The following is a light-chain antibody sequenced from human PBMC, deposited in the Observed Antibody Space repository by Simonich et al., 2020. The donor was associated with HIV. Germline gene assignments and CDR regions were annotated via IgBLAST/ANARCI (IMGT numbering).Light chain of an antibody. V-gene: IGKV3-15*01. CDR3: QYYNNWPT. CDR2: GAS. J-gene: IGKJ1*01. Sequence: EIVMTQSPATLSVSPGERATLSCRASQSVSSNLAWYQQKPGQAPRLLIYGASPRATGIPARFSGSGSGTEFTLTVSSLQSEDFAVYYCQYYNNWPTFGQGTKVEIK. CDR1: QSVSSN.